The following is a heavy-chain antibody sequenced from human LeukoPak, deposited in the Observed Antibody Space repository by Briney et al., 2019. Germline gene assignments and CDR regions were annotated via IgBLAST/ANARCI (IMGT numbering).Heavy chain of an antibody. CDR3: AKDQRLWFGELPDY. CDR1: GFTFSSYA. CDR2: ISGSGGRT. J-gene: IGHJ4*02. D-gene: IGHD3-10*01. Sequence: QTGGSLRLSCAASGFTFSSYAMSWLRQSPEKGREGVSPISGSGGRTYYADSVKGRFTISRDTSKNKLYLKMNGLRAEDTAVYYCAKDQRLWFGELPDYWGQGTLVTVSS. V-gene: IGHV3-23*01.